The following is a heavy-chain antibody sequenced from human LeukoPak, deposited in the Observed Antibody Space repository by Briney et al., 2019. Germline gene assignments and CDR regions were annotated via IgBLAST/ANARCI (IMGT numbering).Heavy chain of an antibody. CDR2: IIPIFGIA. D-gene: IGHD4-23*01. Sequence: SVKVSCKASGGTFSSYAISWVRQAPGQGLEWMGRIIPIFGIANYAQKFQGRVTITADKSTSTAYMELSSLRSEDTAVYYCATFGGQGDFDAYWGQGTLVTVSS. J-gene: IGHJ4*02. CDR1: GGTFSSYA. V-gene: IGHV1-69*04. CDR3: ATFGGQGDFDAY.